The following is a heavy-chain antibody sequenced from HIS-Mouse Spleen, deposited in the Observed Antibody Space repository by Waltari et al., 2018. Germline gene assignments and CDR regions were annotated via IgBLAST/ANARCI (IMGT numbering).Heavy chain of an antibody. J-gene: IGHJ2*01. CDR3: AREIPYSSSWYDWYFDL. V-gene: IGHV4-39*07. CDR2: IYYRWST. D-gene: IGHD6-13*01. Sequence: QLQLQESGPGLVKPSETLSLTCTVSGGSISSSSYYWGWVRQPPGKGLEWIGGIYYRWSTYYNPSRKSRVTISVDTSKNQFSLKLSSVTAADTAVYYCAREIPYSSSWYDWYFDLWGRGTLVTVSS. CDR1: GGSISSSSYY.